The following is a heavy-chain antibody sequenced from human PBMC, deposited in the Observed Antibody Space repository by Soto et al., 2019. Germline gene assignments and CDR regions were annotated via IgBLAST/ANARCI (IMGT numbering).Heavy chain of an antibody. V-gene: IGHV1-3*01. CDR2: INSGNGTT. CDR3: ARDRYTANWYFDI. D-gene: IGHD2-2*02. CDR1: GFTCTSYT. J-gene: IGHJ2*01. Sequence: QVQLVQSGAEVKKPGASVKISCERSGFTCTSYTFHRERQAPGQMLEWVGWINSGNGTTEYSQNLQDRVCLTRDKSANTVFLELRTLTYDDKTTYYCARDRYTANWYFDIWGRGTRVIVS.